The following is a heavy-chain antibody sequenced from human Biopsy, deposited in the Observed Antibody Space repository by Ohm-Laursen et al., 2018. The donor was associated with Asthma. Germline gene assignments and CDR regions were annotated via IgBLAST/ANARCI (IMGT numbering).Heavy chain of an antibody. CDR1: SYTFTSYG. V-gene: IGHV1-18*04. CDR2: ISAYNGNT. CDR3: AGDHYDISFATYGMDV. D-gene: IGHD3-9*01. J-gene: IGHJ6*02. Sequence: ASVKVSCKASSYTFTSYGISWVRQAPGQELEWMGWISAYNGNTNYAQKLQGRVTMTTDTSTSTAYMELRSLRSDDTAVYYCAGDHYDISFATYGMDVWGQGTTVTVSS.